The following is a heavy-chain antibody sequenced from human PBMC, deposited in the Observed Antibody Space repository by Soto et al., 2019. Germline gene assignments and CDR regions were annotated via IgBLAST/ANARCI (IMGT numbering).Heavy chain of an antibody. V-gene: IGHV3-7*01. CDR1: GFTFINYW. CDR2: IKQDGSEK. J-gene: IGHJ4*02. CDR3: ARVYSSASGSSTFRHFDY. Sequence: PGGSLRLSCATSGFTFINYWMSWVRQAPGKGLEWVASIKQDGSEKYYVDSVKGRFTISRDNAQNSLYLEVESLRSEDTALYHCARVYSSASGSSTFRHFDYWGQGALVTVSS. D-gene: IGHD3-10*01.